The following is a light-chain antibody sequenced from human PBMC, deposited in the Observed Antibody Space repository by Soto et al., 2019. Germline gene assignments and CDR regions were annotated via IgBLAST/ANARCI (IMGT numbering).Light chain of an antibody. V-gene: IGKV3-20*01. Sequence: EIGLTQSPGTLSLSPGERATLSCRASQSVSSSYLAWHQQKPSQARSLLIYGASSRATSIPGRFSGRGSGRDFTLTISRLEPEDFAVYYCQQYGSSPGFTFGPGTKVDIK. CDR3: QQYGSSPGFT. CDR2: GAS. CDR1: QSVSSSY. J-gene: IGKJ3*01.